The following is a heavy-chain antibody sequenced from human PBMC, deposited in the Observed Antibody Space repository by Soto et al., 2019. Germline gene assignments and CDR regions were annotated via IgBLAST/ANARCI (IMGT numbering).Heavy chain of an antibody. Sequence: GASVKVSCKASGGTFSSYTISWVRQAPGQGLEWMGRIIPILGIANYAQKFQGRVTITADKSTSTAYMELSSLRSEDTAVYYCARSFDIVATGFDYWGQGTLVTVSS. V-gene: IGHV1-69*02. CDR1: GGTFSSYT. CDR2: IIPILGIA. D-gene: IGHD5-12*01. J-gene: IGHJ4*02. CDR3: ARSFDIVATGFDY.